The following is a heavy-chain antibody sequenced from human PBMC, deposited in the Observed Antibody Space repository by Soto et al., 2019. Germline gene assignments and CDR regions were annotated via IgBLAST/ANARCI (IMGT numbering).Heavy chain of an antibody. CDR1: GYPFSDYY. CDR3: AREPGGTGYFDS. D-gene: IGHD1-1*01. V-gene: IGHV1-2*02. Sequence: QVQLVQSGAEVRKPGASVNLSCKTSGYPFSDYYIHWVRQAPGHDFEWMGWINPKTGRANYAQKFQRRVTMARNTSIITAYMELSRLTSDDTALYYCAREPGGTGYFDSWGQGLLLTVSS. CDR2: INPKTGRA. J-gene: IGHJ4*02.